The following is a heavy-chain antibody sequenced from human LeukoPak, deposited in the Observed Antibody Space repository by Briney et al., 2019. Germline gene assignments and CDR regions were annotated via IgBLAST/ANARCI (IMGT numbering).Heavy chain of an antibody. CDR3: ARGSEAVAGSEDY. CDR2: INWNGVST. D-gene: IGHD6-19*01. CDR1: GFTFDDYG. J-gene: IGHJ4*02. Sequence: SGGSLRLSCAASGFTFDDYGMSWVRQAPGKGLEWVSGINWNGVSTGYADSVKGRFTISRDNAKNSLYLQMNSLRAEDTALYYCARGSEAVAGSEDYWGQGTLVTVSS. V-gene: IGHV3-20*04.